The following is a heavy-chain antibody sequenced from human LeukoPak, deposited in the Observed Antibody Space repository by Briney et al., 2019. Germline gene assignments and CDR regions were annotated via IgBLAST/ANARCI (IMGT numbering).Heavy chain of an antibody. Sequence: GGSLRLSCPASGFTFSSYGMHWVRQAPGKGREGVTFIRYDGSNKYYADSVKGRFTISRDTSKNTLYLQMNSLRAEDTAVYYCAKDGSRFLEWLFLDYWGQGTLVTVSS. V-gene: IGHV3-30*02. CDR3: AKDGSRFLEWLFLDY. CDR2: IRYDGSNK. J-gene: IGHJ4*02. D-gene: IGHD3-3*01. CDR1: GFTFSSYG.